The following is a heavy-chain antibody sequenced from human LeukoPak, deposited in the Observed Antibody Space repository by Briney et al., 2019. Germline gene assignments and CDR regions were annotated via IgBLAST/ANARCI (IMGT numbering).Heavy chain of an antibody. V-gene: IGHV3-23*01. D-gene: IGHD1-1*01. J-gene: IGHJ4*02. CDR1: GFTFSSYA. CDR2: ISNSGVST. CDR3: AKAGYNWNDVTPPPWFDY. Sequence: GGSLRLSCAASGFTFSSYAMSWVRQAPGKGLEWVSGISNSGVSTYYADSVKGRFTISRDNSKNTLYLQMNNLRAEDTAVYYCAKAGYNWNDVTPPPWFDYWGQGTLVTVSS.